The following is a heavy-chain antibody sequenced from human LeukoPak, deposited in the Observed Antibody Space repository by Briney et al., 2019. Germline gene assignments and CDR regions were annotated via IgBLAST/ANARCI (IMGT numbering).Heavy chain of an antibody. J-gene: IGHJ5*02. D-gene: IGHD6-19*01. CDR3: ASLSKAVDLNWFDP. CDR1: GFTFSSYA. V-gene: IGHV3-30-3*01. Sequence: GGSLRLSCAASGFTFSSYAMHWVRQAPGKGLEWVAVISYDGSNKYYADSVKGRFTISRDNSKNTLYLQMNSLRAEDTAVYYCASLSKAVDLNWFDPWGQGTLVTVSS. CDR2: ISYDGSNK.